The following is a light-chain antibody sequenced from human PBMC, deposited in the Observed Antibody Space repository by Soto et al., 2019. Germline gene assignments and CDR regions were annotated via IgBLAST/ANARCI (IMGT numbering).Light chain of an antibody. CDR3: QQYEDSPVT. V-gene: IGKV3-20*01. Sequence: EIVLAQSPGTLSLSPGERATLSCRASQSVDSTYLAWYQQKPDQSPRLLIYATSTRAAGIPDRFSGSGSGTDFTLTISRLVPEDFAVYYCQQYEDSPVTFGQGTKVDIK. CDR1: QSVDSTY. CDR2: ATS. J-gene: IGKJ1*01.